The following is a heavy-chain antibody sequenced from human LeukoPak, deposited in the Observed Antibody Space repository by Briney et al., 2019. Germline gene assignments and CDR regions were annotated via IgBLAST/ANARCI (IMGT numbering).Heavy chain of an antibody. CDR3: ARDPEFLRGVMTYMDV. D-gene: IGHD3-10*01. V-gene: IGHV3-21*01. Sequence: PGGSLRLSCAASGFPFSTYSMNWVRQAPGKGLEWVSSISRSSSYIYYADSVKGRFTISRDNAKNSLYLQMNSLRAEDTAVYYCARDPEFLRGVMTYMDVWGKGTTVTVSS. CDR2: ISRSSSYI. J-gene: IGHJ6*03. CDR1: GFPFSTYS.